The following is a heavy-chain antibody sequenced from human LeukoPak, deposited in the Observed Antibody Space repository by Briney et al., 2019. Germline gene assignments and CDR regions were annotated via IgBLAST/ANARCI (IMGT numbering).Heavy chain of an antibody. D-gene: IGHD2-15*01. CDR3: VRDNGYCTGGSCYSVFDS. V-gene: IGHV3-7*01. CDR2: ITPDGTGA. CDR1: GFVLSHLW. Sequence: PGGSLRLSCAGSGFVLSHLWMNWVRQAPGKGLEWVGSITPDGTGANYVDSVKGRFSISRDNAKSYLSLQMNSLGAEDTAVYYCVRDNGYCTGGSCYSVFDSWGQGSLVTVSS. J-gene: IGHJ5*01.